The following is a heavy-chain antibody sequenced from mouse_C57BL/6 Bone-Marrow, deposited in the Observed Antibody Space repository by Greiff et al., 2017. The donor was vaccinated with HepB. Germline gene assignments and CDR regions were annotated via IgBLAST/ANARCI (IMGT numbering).Heavy chain of an antibody. CDR3: ARWGYYYGSSFDY. CDR1: GYTFTSYW. V-gene: IGHV1-64*01. CDR2: IHPNSGST. J-gene: IGHJ2*01. D-gene: IGHD1-1*01. Sequence: VQLQQPGAELVKPGASVKLSCKASGYTFTSYWMHWVKQRPGQGLEWIGMIHPNSGSTNYNEKFKSKATLTADKSSSTAYMQLSSLTSEDSAVYYCARWGYYYGSSFDYWGQGTTLTVSS.